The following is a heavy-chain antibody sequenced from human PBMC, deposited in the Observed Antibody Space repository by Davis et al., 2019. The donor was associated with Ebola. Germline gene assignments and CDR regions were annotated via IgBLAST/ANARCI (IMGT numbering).Heavy chain of an antibody. CDR2: MNPNSGDT. J-gene: IGHJ5*02. V-gene: IGHV1-8*01. CDR3: ARDCGGNSGWFDP. D-gene: IGHD4-23*01. CDR1: GYTFTSYD. Sequence: ASVKVSCKASGYTFTSYDLNWVRQATGQGPEWVGWMNPNSGDTGYAQRFQGRVTLTRNTSISTAYMELSSLRSEDTAVYYCARDCGGNSGWFDPWGQGTLVTVSS.